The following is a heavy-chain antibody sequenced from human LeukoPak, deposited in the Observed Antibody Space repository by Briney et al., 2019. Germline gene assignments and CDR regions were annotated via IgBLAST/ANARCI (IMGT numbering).Heavy chain of an antibody. Sequence: ASVKVSCKASGGTFSSYAISWVRQAPGQGLEWMGRINPNSGGTNYAQKFQGRVTMTRDTSISTAYMELSRLRSDDTAVYYCARSSDTAMDLLDYWGQGTLVTVSS. V-gene: IGHV1-2*06. D-gene: IGHD5-18*01. CDR1: GGTFSSYA. CDR3: ARSSDTAMDLLDY. CDR2: INPNSGGT. J-gene: IGHJ4*02.